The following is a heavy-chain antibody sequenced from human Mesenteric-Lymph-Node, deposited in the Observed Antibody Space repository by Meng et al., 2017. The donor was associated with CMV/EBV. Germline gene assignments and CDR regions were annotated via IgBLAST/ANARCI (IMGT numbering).Heavy chain of an antibody. D-gene: IGHD1-26*01. CDR3: ARYISGSEAFDI. V-gene: IGHV4-59*01. J-gene: IGHJ3*02. CDR2: TFYSGGT. CDR1: GDSISNYY. Sequence: GSLRLSCAVSGDSISNYYWTWVRQPPGRGLEWIGYTFYSGGTKYNPSLKSRVTISVDTSKNQFSLRMTSVTAADTAVYFCARYISGSEAFDIWGQGTMVTVSS.